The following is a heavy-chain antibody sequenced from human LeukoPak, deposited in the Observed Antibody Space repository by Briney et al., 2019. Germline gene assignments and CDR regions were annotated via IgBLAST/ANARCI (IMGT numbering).Heavy chain of an antibody. J-gene: IGHJ6*02. Sequence: GASVKVSCTASGYTFTGYYMHWVRQAPGQGLEWMGWINPNSGGTNYAQKFQGRVTMTRDTSISTAYMELSRLRSDDTAVYYCARDDYGDYSYYYGMDVWGQGTTVTVSS. CDR3: ARDDYGDYSYYYGMDV. V-gene: IGHV1-2*02. CDR2: INPNSGGT. CDR1: GYTFTGYY. D-gene: IGHD4-17*01.